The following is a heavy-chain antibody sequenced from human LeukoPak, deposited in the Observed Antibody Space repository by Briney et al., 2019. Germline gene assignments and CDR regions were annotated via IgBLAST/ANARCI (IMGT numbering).Heavy chain of an antibody. CDR3: AKGPYVWGSYRSPDY. J-gene: IGHJ4*02. CDR2: ICGSGGST. D-gene: IGHD3-16*02. V-gene: IGHV3-23*01. CDR1: GFTFSSYA. Sequence: GGSLRLSCAASGFTFSSYAMSWVRQAPGKGLEWVSAICGSGGSTYYADSVKGRFTISRDNSKNTLYLQMNSLRAEDTAVYYCAKGPYVWGSYRSPDYWGQGTLVTVSS.